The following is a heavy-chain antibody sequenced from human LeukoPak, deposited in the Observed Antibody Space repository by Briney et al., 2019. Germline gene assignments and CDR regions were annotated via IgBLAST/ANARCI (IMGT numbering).Heavy chain of an antibody. J-gene: IGHJ4*02. V-gene: IGHV1-18*01. Sequence: GASVKVSCKASGYTFTSYGISWVRQAPGQGPEWMGWISAYNGNTNYAQKLQGRVTMTTDTSTSTAYMELRSLRSDDTAVYYCARGNTYYDFWSGYYTFDYWGQGTLVTVSS. CDR1: GYTFTSYG. D-gene: IGHD3-3*01. CDR2: ISAYNGNT. CDR3: ARGNTYYDFWSGYYTFDY.